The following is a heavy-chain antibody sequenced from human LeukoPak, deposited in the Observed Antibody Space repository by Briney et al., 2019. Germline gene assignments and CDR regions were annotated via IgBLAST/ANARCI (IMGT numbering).Heavy chain of an antibody. Sequence: GESLKISFKGSGYSFTSYWIGGVRQLQGKGLSWLGFIYPGESDTRYSPSLQGQATSSADKSISTAYLQWSSLKASDTAMYYCARHNSKAVAGIHIDYWGQGTLVTVSS. CDR1: GYSFTSYW. D-gene: IGHD6-19*01. CDR3: ARHNSKAVAGIHIDY. J-gene: IGHJ4*02. CDR2: IYPGESDT. V-gene: IGHV5-51*01.